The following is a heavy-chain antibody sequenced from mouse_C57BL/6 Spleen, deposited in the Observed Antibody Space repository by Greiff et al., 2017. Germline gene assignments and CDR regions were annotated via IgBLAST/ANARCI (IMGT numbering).Heavy chain of an antibody. CDR2: IYPRDGST. CDR1: GYTFTSYD. V-gene: IGHV1-85*01. D-gene: IGHD1-1*01. CDR3: ATPVVARDWYFDV. Sequence: VQLQESGPELVKPGASVKLSCKASGYTFTSYDINWVKQRPGQGLEWIGWIYPRDGSTKYNEKFKGKATLTVDTSSSTAYMGLHSLTSEDSAVYFCATPVVARDWYFDVWGTGTTVTVSS. J-gene: IGHJ1*03.